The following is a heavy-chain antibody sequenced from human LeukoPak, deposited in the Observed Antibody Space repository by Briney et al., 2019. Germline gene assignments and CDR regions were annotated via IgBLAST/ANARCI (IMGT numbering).Heavy chain of an antibody. V-gene: IGHV4-34*01. J-gene: IGHJ4*02. D-gene: IGHD3-16*02. CDR3: ARGFPPYDYVWGSYRSYYFDY. Sequence: PSETLSLTCAVYGGSFSGYYWSWIRQPPGKGLEWIGEINHSGSTNYNPSLKSRVTISADTSKNQFSLKLSSVTAADTAVYYCARGFPPYDYVWGSYRSYYFDYWGQGTLVTVSS. CDR1: GGSFSGYY. CDR2: INHSGST.